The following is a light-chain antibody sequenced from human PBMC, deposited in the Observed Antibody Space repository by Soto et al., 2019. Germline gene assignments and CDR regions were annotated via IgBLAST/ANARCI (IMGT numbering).Light chain of an antibody. CDR3: QQYGGSPPT. J-gene: IGKJ1*01. V-gene: IGKV3-20*01. CDR1: QSVSSIY. Sequence: EIVLTQSPGTLSLSPRERATLSCRASQSVSSIYLAWYQQKPGQAPRLLIYGAASRATGIPDRFSGSGSGTDFTLTISRLESEDFAVYYCQQYGGSPPTFGQGTKVEIK. CDR2: GAA.